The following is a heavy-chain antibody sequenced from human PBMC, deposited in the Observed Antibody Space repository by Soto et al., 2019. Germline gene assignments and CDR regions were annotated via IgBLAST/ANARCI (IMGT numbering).Heavy chain of an antibody. V-gene: IGHV4-34*01. J-gene: IGHJ6*02. CDR1: CGSISYYY. CDR2: INHSGST. D-gene: IGHD3-3*01. Sequence: AVYCGSISYYYCSWIRAPRRKRLERMGEINHSGSTNYNPSLKRRVTIPVDTSKNQFSLKLSSVTAADTAVYYCARGAKRITIFGVVINYYYYGMDVWGQGTTVTVS. CDR3: ARGAKRITIFGVVINYYYYGMDV.